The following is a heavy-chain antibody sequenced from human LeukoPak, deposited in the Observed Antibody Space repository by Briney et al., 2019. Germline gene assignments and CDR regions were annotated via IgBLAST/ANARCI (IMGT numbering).Heavy chain of an antibody. CDR1: GFTFDDYA. J-gene: IGHJ3*02. CDR3: AKDTGRPTDAITMEDNAFDI. V-gene: IGHV3-9*01. Sequence: GGSLRLSCSASGFTFDDYAMHWVRQAPGKGLEWVSGISWNSGNIGYADSVKGRFTISRDNAKNSLYLQMDSLRAEDTALYYCAKDTGRPTDAITMEDNAFDIWGQGTMVTVSS. CDR2: ISWNSGNI. D-gene: IGHD3-3*01.